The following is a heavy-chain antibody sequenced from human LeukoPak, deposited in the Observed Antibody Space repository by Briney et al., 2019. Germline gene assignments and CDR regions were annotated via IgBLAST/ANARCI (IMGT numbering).Heavy chain of an antibody. CDR3: ARGPDFYDSSGYYPI. V-gene: IGHV4-34*01. Sequence: LRLSCAASGFTFSSYEMNWVRQPPGKGLEWIGEINHSGSTKYNPSLKSRVTISVDRSKNQFSLKLRSVTAADTAVYYCARGPDFYDSSGYYPIWGQGTLVTVSS. J-gene: IGHJ4*02. D-gene: IGHD3-22*01. CDR2: INHSGST. CDR1: GFTFSSYE.